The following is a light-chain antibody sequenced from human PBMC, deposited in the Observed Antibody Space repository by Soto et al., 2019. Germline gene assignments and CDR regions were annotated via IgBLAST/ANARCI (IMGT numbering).Light chain of an antibody. V-gene: IGLV2-23*01. CDR1: SSDVGKYDY. CDR3: CSYAGSSTYV. Sequence: QSVLTQPRSVSGSPGQSFTISCTGTSSDVGKYDYVSWFQHHPGKAPKLMIYEGSKRPSGVSNRFSGSKSGNTASLTISGLQAEDEADYYCCSYAGSSTYVFGTGTKVTVL. J-gene: IGLJ1*01. CDR2: EGS.